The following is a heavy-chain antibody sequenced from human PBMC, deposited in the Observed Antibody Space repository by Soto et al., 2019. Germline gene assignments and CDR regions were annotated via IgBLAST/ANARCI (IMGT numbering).Heavy chain of an antibody. Sequence: PGGSLRLSCEASGFTFSIYWMEWVRQAPGKGLVWVSRIRSDGGTNYADSVKGRFTVSRDNAKNTLYLQMNSLRAEDSAVYYCAREQKTERTPAPAFMDVWGKGTTVTVSS. V-gene: IGHV3-74*01. J-gene: IGHJ6*03. CDR1: GFTFSIYW. CDR3: AREQKTERTPAPAFMDV. CDR2: IRSDGGT. D-gene: IGHD2-2*01.